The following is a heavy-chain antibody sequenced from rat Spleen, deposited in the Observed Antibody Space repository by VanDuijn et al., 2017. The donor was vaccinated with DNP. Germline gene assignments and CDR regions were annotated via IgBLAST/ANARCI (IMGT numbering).Heavy chain of an antibody. Sequence: EVQLVASGGGLVEPGRSLKLSCAASGFTFSDYYMAWVRQAPRKGLEWVASISYDGASIHYRDSVKGRFTISRDNAKSSLYLQMDSLRSEDTATYYCATFEGRDAWGQGTSVTVSS. CDR3: ATFEGRDA. CDR2: ISYDGASI. J-gene: IGHJ4*01. V-gene: IGHV5-20*01. D-gene: IGHD1-11*01. CDR1: GFTFSDYY.